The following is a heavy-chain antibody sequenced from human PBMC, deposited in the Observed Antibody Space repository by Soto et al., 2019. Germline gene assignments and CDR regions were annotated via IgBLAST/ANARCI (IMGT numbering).Heavy chain of an antibody. CDR3: AGGALNFGGYSIFDS. CDR2: IWYDGSNQ. J-gene: IGHJ4*02. CDR1: GFTFSSYH. Sequence: QVQLVESGGGVVQPGRSLRLSCVASGFTFSSYHMHWVRQAPGKGLDWVALIWYDGSNQYYADSVKGRFTISRDNSKKTLYLQMNGVYVEDMAVYYCAGGALNFGGYSIFDSWGQGTLVTVSS. D-gene: IGHD3-22*01. V-gene: IGHV3-33*01.